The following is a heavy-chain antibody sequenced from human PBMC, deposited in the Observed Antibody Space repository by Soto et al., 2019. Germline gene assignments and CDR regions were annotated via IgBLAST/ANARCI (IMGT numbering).Heavy chain of an antibody. V-gene: IGHV3-23*01. D-gene: IGHD1-1*01. J-gene: IGHJ3*02. Sequence: GGSLRLSCAASGFTFSSYAMSWVRQAPGKGLEWVSAISGSGGSTYYADSVKGRFTISRDNSKNTLYLQMNSLRAEDTAVYYCAKDESSVKLEPGAFDIWGQGTMVTVSS. CDR3: AKDESSVKLEPGAFDI. CDR2: ISGSGGST. CDR1: GFTFSSYA.